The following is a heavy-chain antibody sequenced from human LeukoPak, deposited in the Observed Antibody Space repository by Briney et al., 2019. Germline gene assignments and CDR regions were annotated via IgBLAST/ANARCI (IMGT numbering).Heavy chain of an antibody. Sequence: GGSLRLSCAASGFTFSSYAMHWVRQAPGKGLEWVAVISYDGSNKYYADSVKGRFTISRDNSKNTLYLQMNSLRAEDTAVYYCATWPLYHYGMDVWGQGTTVTVSS. CDR3: ATWPLYHYGMDV. J-gene: IGHJ6*02. V-gene: IGHV3-30*04. CDR2: ISYDGSNK. CDR1: GFTFSSYA.